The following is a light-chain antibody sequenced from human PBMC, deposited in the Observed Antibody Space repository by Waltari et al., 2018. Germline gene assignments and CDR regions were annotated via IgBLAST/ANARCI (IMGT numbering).Light chain of an antibody. J-gene: IGLJ2*01. CDR2: DYG. CDR1: SSNIGSPYN. V-gene: IGLV1-40*01. CDR3: QSYDSGLNGLF. Sequence: QSVLTQPPSVSGAPGQRVTISCTGSSSNIGSPYNVHWYQQVPGRAPKLLIYDYGHRPAGVPDRFSGSKSGTSASLAITGLQAEDEAEYFCQSYDSGLNGLFFGGGTKVTVL.